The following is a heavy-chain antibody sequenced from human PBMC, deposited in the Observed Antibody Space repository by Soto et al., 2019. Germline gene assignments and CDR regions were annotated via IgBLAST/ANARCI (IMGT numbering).Heavy chain of an antibody. CDR3: AREDDYGTFDI. CDR2: ISAYNGNT. D-gene: IGHD4-17*01. CDR1: GYTLTSYG. V-gene: IGHV1-18*01. Sequence: ASVKVSCQASGYTLTSYGVSWVRQAPGQGLEWMGWISAYNGNTNYAQKLQGRVTMTTDTSTSTAYMELRSPRSDDTAVYYCAREDDYGTFDIWGQGTMVTVSS. J-gene: IGHJ3*02.